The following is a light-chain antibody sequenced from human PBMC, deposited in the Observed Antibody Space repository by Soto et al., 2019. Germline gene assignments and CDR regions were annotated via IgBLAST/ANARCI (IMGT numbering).Light chain of an antibody. J-gene: IGKJ5*01. V-gene: IGKV1-17*03. Sequence: DIQMTQSPSAMSASVGDRVTITCRASQGISNHLVWFQQIPGKVPKRLIYDASSLQTGVPSRFSGRGSGTDFTLTITSLQPEDFATDYGLQHTNFPLTFGQGTRLEAK. CDR3: LQHTNFPLT. CDR1: QGISNH. CDR2: DAS.